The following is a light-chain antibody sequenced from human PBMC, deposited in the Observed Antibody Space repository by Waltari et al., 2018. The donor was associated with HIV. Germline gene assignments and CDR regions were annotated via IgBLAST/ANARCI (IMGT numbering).Light chain of an antibody. V-gene: IGKV4-1*01. CDR3: QQYYDTPPT. CDR2: WAS. J-gene: IGKJ1*01. CDR1: QSVLSSSNEKNF. Sequence: DIVMTQSPDSLAVSLGARATINCKSSQSVLSSSNEKNFLAWYQQKPGHSPKLLIVWASTREAGVPDLFSGSGCGTDFTLTISSLEAEDLAVYYCQQYYDTPPTFGQGTKVEIK.